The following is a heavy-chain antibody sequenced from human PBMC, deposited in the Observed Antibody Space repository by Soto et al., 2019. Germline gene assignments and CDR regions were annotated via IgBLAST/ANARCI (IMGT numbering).Heavy chain of an antibody. CDR3: ARARRGYSYGHFDY. J-gene: IGHJ4*02. CDR1: GGSFSGYY. D-gene: IGHD5-18*01. CDR2: INHSGST. Sequence: TSETLSLTCAVYGGSFSGYYWSWIRQPPGKGLEWIGEINHSGSTNYNPSLKSRVTISVDTSKNQFSLKLSSVTAADTAVYYCARARRGYSYGHFDYWGQGTLVTVSS. V-gene: IGHV4-34*01.